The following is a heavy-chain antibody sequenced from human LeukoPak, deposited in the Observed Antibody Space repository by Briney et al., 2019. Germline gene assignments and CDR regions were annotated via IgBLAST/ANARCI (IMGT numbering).Heavy chain of an antibody. J-gene: IGHJ4*02. V-gene: IGHV3-7*03. CDR1: GLTFSFHW. CDR2: INQDGSDK. D-gene: IGHD6-6*01. CDR3: AKDYFPYSSSSGPRDDNSFDY. Sequence: GGSLRLSCAASGLTFSFHWMNWVRQAPGKGLECVANINQDGSDKYYVDSVKGRFTISRDNTKNSLYLQMNSLRAEDTAVYYCAKDYFPYSSSSGPRDDNSFDYWGQGTLVTVSS.